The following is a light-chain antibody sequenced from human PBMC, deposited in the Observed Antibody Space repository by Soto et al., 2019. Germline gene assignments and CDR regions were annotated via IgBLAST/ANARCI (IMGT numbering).Light chain of an antibody. CDR3: QQYDSYPRT. Sequence: DIQMTQSPSTLSASVGDIVTITCRASQSISTWLAWYQQKPGKAPKLLIYKASTLESGVPSRFSGSGSGTEFTLTISSLQPDDFATYYCQQYDSYPRTFGQGTGVEVK. CDR1: QSISTW. V-gene: IGKV1-5*03. J-gene: IGKJ1*01. CDR2: KAS.